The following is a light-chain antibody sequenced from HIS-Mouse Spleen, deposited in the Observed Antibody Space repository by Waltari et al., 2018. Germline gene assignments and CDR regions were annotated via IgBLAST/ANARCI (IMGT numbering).Light chain of an antibody. Sequence: SYDLTQPPSVSVSPGQTARITCSGDALPKQFAYCYQQKPGQAPVLVIYKDSERPSGIPERFSGSSSGTTVTLTISGVQAEDEADYYCQSADSSGTYVFGGGTKLTVL. CDR3: QSADSSGTYV. V-gene: IGLV3-25*03. CDR1: ALPKQF. J-gene: IGLJ2*01. CDR2: KDS.